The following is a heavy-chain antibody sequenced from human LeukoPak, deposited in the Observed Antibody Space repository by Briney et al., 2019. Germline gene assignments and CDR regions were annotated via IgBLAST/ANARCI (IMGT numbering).Heavy chain of an antibody. V-gene: IGHV4-38-2*02. CDR2: IYHSGST. J-gene: IGHJ4*02. Sequence: PSETLSLTCTVSGYSISSGYYWGWIRQPPGKGLEWIGSIYHSGSTYYNPSLKSRVTISVDTSKNQFSLRLSSVTAADTAVYYCARVTGYIVEDYFDYWGQGTLVTVSS. CDR1: GYSISSGYY. CDR3: ARVTGYIVEDYFDY. D-gene: IGHD3-22*01.